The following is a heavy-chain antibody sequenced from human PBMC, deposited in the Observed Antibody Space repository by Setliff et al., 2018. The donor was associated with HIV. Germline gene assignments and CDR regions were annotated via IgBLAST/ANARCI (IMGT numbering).Heavy chain of an antibody. CDR2: IYYSGST. D-gene: IGHD4-4*01. CDR1: DGSISSSVYY. Sequence: PSETLSLTCTVSDGSISSSVYYWSWIRQHPGKGLEWIGYIYYSGSTYYNPSLKSRVTMSVDTSKNQFSLKLSSVTAADTAVYYCATMYSNYGRYYYYYMGVWGKGATVTVSS. CDR3: ATMYSNYGRYYYYYMGV. J-gene: IGHJ6*03. V-gene: IGHV4-31*03.